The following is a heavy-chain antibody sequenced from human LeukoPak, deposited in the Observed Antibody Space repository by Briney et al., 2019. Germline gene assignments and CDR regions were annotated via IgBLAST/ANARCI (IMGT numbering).Heavy chain of an antibody. CDR2: ISGSGGST. V-gene: IGHV3-23*01. CDR1: GFTFSSYA. D-gene: IGHD6-19*01. Sequence: TGASLRLSCAASGFTFSSYAMSWVRQAPGKGLEWVSAISGSGGSTYYADSVKGRFTISRDNSKSTLYLQMNSLRAEDTAVYYCAKDRENSSGWYGGFDYWGQGTLVTVSS. CDR3: AKDRENSSGWYGGFDY. J-gene: IGHJ4*02.